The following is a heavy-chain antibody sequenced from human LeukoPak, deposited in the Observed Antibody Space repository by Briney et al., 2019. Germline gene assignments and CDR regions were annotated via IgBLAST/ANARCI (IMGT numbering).Heavy chain of an antibody. CDR3: VRLLGGYFAGNTFDI. J-gene: IGHJ3*02. Sequence: SETLSPTCTVSGGSVSSRPHFWAWIRQTPGKGLEWIGTIYYTGSANYNPSLKSRVTMSVDTSKDHFSLNLSSVTATDTAVYFCVRLLGGYFAGNTFDIWGQGTVVSVSS. V-gene: IGHV4-39*02. D-gene: IGHD3-9*01. CDR1: GGSVSSRPHF. CDR2: IYYTGSA.